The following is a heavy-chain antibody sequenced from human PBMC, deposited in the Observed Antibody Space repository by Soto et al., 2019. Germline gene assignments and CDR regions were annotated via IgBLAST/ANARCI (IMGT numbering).Heavy chain of an antibody. J-gene: IGHJ3*02. CDR3: VRGVAAAGSDAFDI. CDR2: MNPDSGNS. CDR1: GYTFTSYD. Sequence: ASVKVSCKASGYTFTSYDINWVRQATGQGLEWMGWMNPDSGNSGYEQKFQGRVTMTRNTSISTAYMDLSSLSSDDTAVYYCVRGVAAAGSDAFDIWG. D-gene: IGHD6-13*01. V-gene: IGHV1-8*01.